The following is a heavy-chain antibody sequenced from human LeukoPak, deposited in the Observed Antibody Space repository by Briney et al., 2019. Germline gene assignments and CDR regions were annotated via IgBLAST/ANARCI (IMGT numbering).Heavy chain of an antibody. CDR2: INPDGSST. V-gene: IGHV3-74*01. CDR3: TRMVSTLRD. J-gene: IGHJ4*02. D-gene: IGHD5/OR15-5a*01. CDR1: GFTLSNYW. Sequence: GGSLRLSCAVSGFTLSNYWMHWVRQAPGKGLVWVSRINPDGSSTIYADSVKGRFTISRDNAKNTLYLQMNSLRVEDTAVYYCTRMVSTLRDWGQGTLVTVSS.